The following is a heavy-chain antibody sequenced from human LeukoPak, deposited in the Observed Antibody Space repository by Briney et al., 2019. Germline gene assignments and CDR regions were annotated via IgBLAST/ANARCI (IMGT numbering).Heavy chain of an antibody. J-gene: IGHJ4*02. D-gene: IGHD1-26*01. CDR2: IYSGGNT. V-gene: IGHV3-53*01. CDR3: ARVGGSSYNY. Sequence: GGSLRLSCAASGFSFSTYRMNWVRQAPGKGLEWVSVIYSGGNTYYADSVKGRFTISRDNSKNTLYLQMNSLRAEDTAVYYCARVGGSSYNYWGQGTLVTVSS. CDR1: GFSFSTYR.